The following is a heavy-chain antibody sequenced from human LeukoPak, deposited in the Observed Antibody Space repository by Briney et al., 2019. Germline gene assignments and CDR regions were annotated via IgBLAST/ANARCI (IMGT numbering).Heavy chain of an antibody. D-gene: IGHD4-11*01. Sequence: GRSLRLSCTASGFTFGDYAMSWVRQAPGKGLEWVGFIRSKAYGGTAEYAASVKDRFTIPRDDSKSIAYLQMNSLKTEDTAVYYCTRGPYNNYVNLDYWGQGTLVTVSS. V-gene: IGHV3-49*04. CDR2: IRSKAYGGTA. CDR1: GFTFGDYA. J-gene: IGHJ4*02. CDR3: TRGPYNNYVNLDY.